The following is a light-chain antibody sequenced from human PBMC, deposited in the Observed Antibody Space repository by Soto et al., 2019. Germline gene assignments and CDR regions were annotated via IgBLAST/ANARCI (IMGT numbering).Light chain of an antibody. CDR2: DAS. CDR3: QQYATSPYT. Sequence: EIELTQSPGTLSLSPGQGATLFCRASQSVTSNKLAWYQHKVGQAPRLLLYDASRRATGIPHRFSGSGSGTDFSLTISRLAPEDFAVYFCQQYATSPYTFGQGTKLE. CDR1: QSVTSNK. V-gene: IGKV3-20*01. J-gene: IGKJ2*01.